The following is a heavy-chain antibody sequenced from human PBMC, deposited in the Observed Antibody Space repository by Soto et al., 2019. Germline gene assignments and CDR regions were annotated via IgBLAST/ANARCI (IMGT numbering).Heavy chain of an antibody. CDR2: INHSGST. V-gene: IGHV4-34*01. J-gene: IGHJ4*02. Sequence: PSETLSLTCAVYGGSFSGYYWSWIRQPPGKGLEWIGEINHSGSTNYNPSLKSRVTISVDTSKNQFSLKLSSVTAADTAVYYCAVGWRIPHYFDYWGQGTLVTVSS. D-gene: IGHD1-26*01. CDR3: AVGWRIPHYFDY. CDR1: GGSFSGYY.